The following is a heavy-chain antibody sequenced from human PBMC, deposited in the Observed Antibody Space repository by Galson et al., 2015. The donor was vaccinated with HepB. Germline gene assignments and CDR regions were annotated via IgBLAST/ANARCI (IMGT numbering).Heavy chain of an antibody. J-gene: IGHJ4*02. D-gene: IGHD2-15*01. Sequence: SVKVSCKASGYTFTSYGISWVRQAPGQGLEWMGWISAYNGNTNYAQKLQGRVTMTTDTSTSTAYMELRSLRSDDTAVYYCARDRRPRSWTAAYYFDYWGQGTLVTVSS. CDR2: ISAYNGNT. CDR3: ARDRRPRSWTAAYYFDY. CDR1: GYTFTSYG. V-gene: IGHV1-18*04.